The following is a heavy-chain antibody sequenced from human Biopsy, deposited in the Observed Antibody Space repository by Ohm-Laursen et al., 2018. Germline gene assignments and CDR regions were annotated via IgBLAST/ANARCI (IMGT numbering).Heavy chain of an antibody. CDR2: IYNTEPT. Sequence: SDTLSLTCTVSGGSISSSTTYYWAWLRQPPGKGLEWIGSIYNTEPTFYNPSLKSRVTISFDTSTNQFSLKVSSVTAADTALYFCARHPTGFWFDPWGHGTLVTVSS. CDR1: GGSISSSTTYY. J-gene: IGHJ5*02. V-gene: IGHV4-39*01. CDR3: ARHPTGFWFDP.